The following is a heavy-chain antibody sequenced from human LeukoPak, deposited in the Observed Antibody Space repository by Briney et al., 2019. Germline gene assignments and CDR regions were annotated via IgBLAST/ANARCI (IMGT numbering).Heavy chain of an antibody. CDR1: GFTVGTKY. J-gene: IGHJ2*01. V-gene: IGHV3-53*01. D-gene: IGHD3-10*01. Sequence: GGSLRLSCAASGFTVGTKYMNWVRQSPGKGLEWFSILYSGGDTYYADYVKGRFTISRDNSRNTLSLQMNSLRDEDTAIYYCARVGDHYHWYLDLWGRGTLVTVSS. CDR3: ARVGDHYHWYLDL. CDR2: LYSGGDT.